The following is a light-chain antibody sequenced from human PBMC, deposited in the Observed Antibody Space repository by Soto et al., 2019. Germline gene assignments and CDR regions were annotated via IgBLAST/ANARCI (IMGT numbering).Light chain of an antibody. Sequence: QTVVTQPPSVSGAPGQRVTISCTGSSSNIGAGYDVHWYQQLPGTASKLLIYGNSNRPSGVPDRFSGSKSGTSASLAITGLQAEDEADYYCLSFDSSLSVVFGGGTKLTVL. CDR3: LSFDSSLSVV. J-gene: IGLJ2*01. CDR1: SSNIGAGYD. CDR2: GNS. V-gene: IGLV1-40*01.